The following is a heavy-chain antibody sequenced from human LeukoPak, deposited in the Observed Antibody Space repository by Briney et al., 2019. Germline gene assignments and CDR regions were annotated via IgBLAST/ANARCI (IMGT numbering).Heavy chain of an antibody. CDR3: TSSSSYNWFDP. CDR1: GFTFSESA. D-gene: IGHD6-13*01. V-gene: IGHV3-73*01. J-gene: IGHJ5*02. CDR2: VRTKANSYAT. Sequence: GGSLKLSCAASGFTFSESAMHWVRQASGKGLEWVGRVRTKANSYATAYAASVKGRFTISRDDSKNTAYLEMNSLKTEDTAVYYCTSSSSYNWFDPWGQGTLVTVSS.